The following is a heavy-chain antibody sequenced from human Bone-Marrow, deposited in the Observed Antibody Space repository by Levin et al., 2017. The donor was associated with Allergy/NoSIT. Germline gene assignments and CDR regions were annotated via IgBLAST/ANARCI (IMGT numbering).Heavy chain of an antibody. J-gene: IGHJ5*02. Sequence: ASQTLSLTCAVYGGSFSGYYWSWIRQPPGKGLEWIGEINHSGSTNYNPSLKSRVTISVDTSKNQFSLKLSSVTAADTAVYYCARGRSGWYHNWFDPWGQGTLVTVSS. CDR2: INHSGST. D-gene: IGHD6-19*01. CDR3: ARGRSGWYHNWFDP. CDR1: GGSFSGYY. V-gene: IGHV4-34*01.